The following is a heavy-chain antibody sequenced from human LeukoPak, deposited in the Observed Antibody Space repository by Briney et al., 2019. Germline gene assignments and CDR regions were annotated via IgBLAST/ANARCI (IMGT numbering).Heavy chain of an antibody. CDR1: GFTFSSYA. CDR3: IGGRGVWSGYDI. V-gene: IGHV3-23*01. Sequence: GGSLRLSCAASGFTFSSYAMSWVRQAPGKGLEWVSAISGSGGSTYYADSVKGRFTISRDNSKNTLYLQMNSLRAEDTAVYYCIGGRGVWSGYDIWGQGTMVTVSS. CDR2: ISGSGGST. D-gene: IGHD3-3*01. J-gene: IGHJ3*02.